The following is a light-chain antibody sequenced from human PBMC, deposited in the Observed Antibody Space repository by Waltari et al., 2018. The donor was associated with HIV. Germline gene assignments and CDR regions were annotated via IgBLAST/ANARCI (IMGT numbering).Light chain of an antibody. Sequence: DIQMTQSPSSLSASVGDRVTITCRASQSISSYLNWYQQKPGKAPKQLIYAASSLQSGVPSRFSGSGSGTDFTLTISSLQPEDFATFYCQQSYSTPLTFGGGTKVEIK. J-gene: IGKJ4*02. CDR1: QSISSY. CDR2: AAS. V-gene: IGKV1-39*01. CDR3: QQSYSTPLT.